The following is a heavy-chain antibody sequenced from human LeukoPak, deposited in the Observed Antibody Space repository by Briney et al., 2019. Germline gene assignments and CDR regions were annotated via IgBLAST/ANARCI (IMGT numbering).Heavy chain of an antibody. CDR3: ARSGLNFGVVITPNRFDP. CDR2: IYYCEST. Sequence: SETLSLTCTVSGGSISSHYWSWIGQPPGKGLEGWGYIYYCESTNYNPSLKSRATISVDTSKHQSSLKLSSVTAADTAVYYCARSGLNFGVVITPNRFDPWGQGTLVTVSS. V-gene: IGHV4-59*11. J-gene: IGHJ5*02. CDR1: GGSISSHY. D-gene: IGHD3-3*01.